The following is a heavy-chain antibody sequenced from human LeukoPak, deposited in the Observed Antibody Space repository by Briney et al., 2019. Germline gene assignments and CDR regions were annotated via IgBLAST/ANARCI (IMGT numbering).Heavy chain of an antibody. J-gene: IGHJ5*01. V-gene: IGHV3-11*01. D-gene: IGHD2-21*01. CDR2: IRGSGSTT. CDR1: GFIFSDYY. Sequence: PGRSLRLSCVASGFIFSDYYMAWIRQSARKGLGWVSYIRGSGSTTSYADSVKGRFTISRDNAKNSLYLQMNSLRPEDTAMYYCARDWNQLLYNWYDSWGQGTLVTVSS. CDR3: ARDWNQLLYNWYDS.